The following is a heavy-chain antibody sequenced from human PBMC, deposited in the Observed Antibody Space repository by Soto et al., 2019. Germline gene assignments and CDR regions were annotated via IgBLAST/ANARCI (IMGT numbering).Heavy chain of an antibody. J-gene: IGHJ4*02. V-gene: IGHV4-31*01. D-gene: IGHD4-4*01. CDR2: IYFSGST. CDR1: GASINSGGYY. CDR3: ASSNAWEVLLAY. Sequence: QVQLQESGPGLVKPSQTLSLTCTVSGASINSGGYYWSWIRQLPGKGLEWVGYIYFSGSTYYNPSLESIVTISLDTSQNQFSLKLSSVTAADTAVYYCASSNAWEVLLAYWGQGTLVTVSS.